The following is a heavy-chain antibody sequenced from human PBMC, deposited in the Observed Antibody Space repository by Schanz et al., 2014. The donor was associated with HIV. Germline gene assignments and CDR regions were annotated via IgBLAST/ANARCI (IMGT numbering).Heavy chain of an antibody. CDR1: GFTFSTND. V-gene: IGHV3-30*18. CDR3: AKAGLFFGQLWLGFFDY. Sequence: QEQLVASGGGVVQPGRSLRLSCAASGFTFSTNDMHWVRQVPGKGLEWVAVISHNGNNDYYAESVKGRVTISRDNSKNTLYLQMNNLKTEDTAVYYCAKAGLFFGQLWLGFFDYWGQGAQVTVSS. CDR2: ISHNGNND. J-gene: IGHJ4*02. D-gene: IGHD5-18*01.